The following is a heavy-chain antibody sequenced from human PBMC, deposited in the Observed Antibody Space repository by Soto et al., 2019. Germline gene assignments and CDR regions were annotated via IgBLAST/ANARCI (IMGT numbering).Heavy chain of an antibody. D-gene: IGHD3-3*02. V-gene: IGHV4-39*01. J-gene: IGHJ4*02. Sequence: SETLSLTCTVSGGSISSSSYYWGWIRQPPGKGLEWIGSIYYSGSTYYNPSLKSRVTISVDTSKNQFSLKLSSVTAADTAVYYCARGHFEPEFPGSARDQPETGGYFDYWGQGTLVTVSS. CDR3: ARGHFEPEFPGSARDQPETGGYFDY. CDR1: GGSISSSSYY. CDR2: IYYSGST.